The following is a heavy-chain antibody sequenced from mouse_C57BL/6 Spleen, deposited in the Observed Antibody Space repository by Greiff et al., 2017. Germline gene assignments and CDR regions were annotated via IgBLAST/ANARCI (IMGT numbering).Heavy chain of an antibody. CDR2: ILPGSGST. CDR3: AREIYYYGSSPAWFAY. D-gene: IGHD1-1*01. CDR1: GYTFTGYW. J-gene: IGHJ3*01. V-gene: IGHV1-9*01. Sequence: VKLVESGAELMKPGASVKLSCKATGYTFTGYWIEWVKQRPGHGLEWIGEILPGSGSTNYNEKFKGKATFTADTSSNTAYMQLSSLTTEDSAIYYCAREIYYYGSSPAWFAYWGQGTLVTVSA.